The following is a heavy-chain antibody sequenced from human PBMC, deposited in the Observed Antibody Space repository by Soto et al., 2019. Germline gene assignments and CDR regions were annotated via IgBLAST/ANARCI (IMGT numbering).Heavy chain of an antibody. CDR2: IYHSGST. J-gene: IGHJ4*02. D-gene: IGHD3-10*01. Sequence: QLQLQESGSGLVKPSQTLSLTCAVSGGSISSGGYSWSWIRQPPGKGLEWIGYIYHSGSTYYNPSLKSGVPISVDRAKNQFSLKLSSVTAADTAVYYCARAIGWFGELLGGYYFDYWGQGTLVTVSS. V-gene: IGHV4-30-2*01. CDR1: GGSISSGGYS. CDR3: ARAIGWFGELLGGYYFDY.